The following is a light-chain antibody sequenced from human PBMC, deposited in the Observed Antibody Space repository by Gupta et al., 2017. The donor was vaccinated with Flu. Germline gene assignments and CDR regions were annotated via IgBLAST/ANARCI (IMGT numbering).Light chain of an antibody. CDR2: EVG. CDR3: ASYTSSSTRV. CDR1: SRDVGAYND. Sequence: SITISCTGTSRDVGAYNDVSCYHQHPGKAPKLIIFEVGNRPSGMSNRFSASKSGNTASLNISGLQAEDEADYHCASYTSSSTRVFGGGTKLTVL. V-gene: IGLV2-14*01. J-gene: IGLJ3*02.